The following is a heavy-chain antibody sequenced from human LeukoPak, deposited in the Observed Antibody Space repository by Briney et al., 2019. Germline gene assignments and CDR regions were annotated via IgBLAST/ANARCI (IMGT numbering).Heavy chain of an antibody. CDR1: GGSISSYY. Sequence: PSETLSLTCTVSGGSISSYYWSWIRQPPGKGLEWIGYIYYGGSTNYNPSLKSRVTISVDTSKNQFSLKLTSVNAADTALYYCARLRGGYREFDYWGQGTLVTVSS. CDR3: ARLRGGYREFDY. CDR2: IYYGGST. V-gene: IGHV4-59*01. J-gene: IGHJ4*02. D-gene: IGHD3-16*02.